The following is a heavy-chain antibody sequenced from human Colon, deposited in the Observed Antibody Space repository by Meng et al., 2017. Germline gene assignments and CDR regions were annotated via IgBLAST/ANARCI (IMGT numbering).Heavy chain of an antibody. CDR3: ARLGVLNVDY. CDR1: GYSISSGYY. D-gene: IGHD3-16*01. Sequence: GSLRLSCSVSGYSISSGYYWGWIRQSPEKGLEWIATIHHSGSTYYNSSLKSRVTISVDTSQNQFSLNLNSVTAADTALYYCARLGVLNVDYWGQGTLVTVSS. V-gene: IGHV4-38-2*02. CDR2: IHHSGST. J-gene: IGHJ4*02.